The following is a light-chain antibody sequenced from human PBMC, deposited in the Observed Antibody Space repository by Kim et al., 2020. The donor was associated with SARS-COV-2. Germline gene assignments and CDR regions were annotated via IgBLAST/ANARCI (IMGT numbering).Light chain of an antibody. CDR1: QSISSW. J-gene: IGKJ2*01. CDR3: QQYNSYLYT. CDR2: KAS. Sequence: DIQMTQSPSTLSASVGDRVTITCRASQSISSWLAWYQQEPGKAPKLLIYKASSLESGVPSRFSGSGSGTEFTLTISSLQPDDFATYYCQQYNSYLYTFGQGTKLEI. V-gene: IGKV1-5*03.